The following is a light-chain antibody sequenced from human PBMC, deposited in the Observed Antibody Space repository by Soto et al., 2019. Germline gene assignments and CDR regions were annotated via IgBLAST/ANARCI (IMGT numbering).Light chain of an antibody. J-gene: IGLJ1*01. CDR1: SSDVGGYNY. V-gene: IGLV2-14*01. Sequence: SVLTQPTSVSGSPAESITLSCTGTSSDVGGYNYVSWYQQHPGKAPNLMIYDVSNRPSGVSNRFSGSKSGNTASLTISGLQAEDEADYYCSSYTSSSTGVFGTGTKVTVL. CDR2: DVS. CDR3: SSYTSSSTGV.